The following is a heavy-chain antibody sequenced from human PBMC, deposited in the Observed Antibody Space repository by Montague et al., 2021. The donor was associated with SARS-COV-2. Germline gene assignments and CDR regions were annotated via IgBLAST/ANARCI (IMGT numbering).Heavy chain of an antibody. Sequence: SETLSLTCTVSGGSISSYYWTWIRQPPGKGLESIGYIYHNGNTKYNPSLKSRVTISVDTSKSQFSLKLSSVSVADTAVYYCARGGGNSADYYNYTMDVWGQGTTVTVFS. J-gene: IGHJ6*02. D-gene: IGHD4-23*01. CDR1: GGSISSYY. V-gene: IGHV4-59*01. CDR2: IYHNGNT. CDR3: ARGGGNSADYYNYTMDV.